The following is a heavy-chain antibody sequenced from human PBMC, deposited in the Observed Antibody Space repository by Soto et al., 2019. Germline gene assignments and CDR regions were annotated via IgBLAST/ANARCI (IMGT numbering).Heavy chain of an antibody. Sequence: SQTLSLTCAISGDSVSSRSAAWNWIRQSPSRGLEWLGRTYYRSKWSNDYALSVKSRITIKADTSKNQFSLQLNSVTPEDTALYFCARQDSGYIDYWGQGTLVTVPS. J-gene: IGHJ4*02. CDR1: GDSVSSRSAA. V-gene: IGHV6-1*01. D-gene: IGHD3-22*01. CDR3: ARQDSGYIDY. CDR2: TYYRSKWSN.